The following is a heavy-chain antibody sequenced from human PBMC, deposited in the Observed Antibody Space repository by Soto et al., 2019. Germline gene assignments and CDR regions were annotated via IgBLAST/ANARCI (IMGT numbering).Heavy chain of an antibody. D-gene: IGHD6-13*01. Sequence: QITLKESGPTLVKPTQTFTLACTFSGFSLSTSGMGVGWIRQPPGKALEWLALSYWDDDKRYSPSLKSRLTITKDTSKNPVVLTMTNMDPVDTATYYCAHYSSTSSFDYWGQGTLVTVSS. CDR2: SYWDDDK. V-gene: IGHV2-5*02. J-gene: IGHJ4*02. CDR1: GFSLSTSGMG. CDR3: AHYSSTSSFDY.